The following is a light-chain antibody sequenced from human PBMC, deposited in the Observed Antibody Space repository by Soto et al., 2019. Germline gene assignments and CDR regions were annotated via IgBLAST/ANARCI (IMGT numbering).Light chain of an antibody. Sequence: QSVLTQPPSASASLGASVTLTCTLSSGYSKYKVDWYQQRPGQGPRLVMRVDSGGIVGSKGADSSDRFSVLGSGLNRSLTIENTREEDESDSHCGAEPGGGNHIVRVFGGGTKVTVL. CDR1: SGYSKYK. CDR2: VDSGGIVG. V-gene: IGLV9-49*01. CDR3: GAEPGGGNHIVRV. J-gene: IGLJ3*02.